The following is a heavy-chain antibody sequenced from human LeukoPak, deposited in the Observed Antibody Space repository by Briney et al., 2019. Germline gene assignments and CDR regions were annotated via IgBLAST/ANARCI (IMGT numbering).Heavy chain of an antibody. J-gene: IGHJ4*02. D-gene: IGHD6-19*01. CDR3: AAPYSSGWYPIGY. CDR1: GGTFSSYA. CDR2: IIPIFGTA. V-gene: IGHV1-69*13. Sequence: SVKVSCKASGGTFSSYAISWVRQAPGQGLEWMGGIIPIFGTANYAQKFQGRVTITADESTSTAYMELSSLRSEDTAVYYCAAPYSSGWYPIGYWGQGTLVTVSS.